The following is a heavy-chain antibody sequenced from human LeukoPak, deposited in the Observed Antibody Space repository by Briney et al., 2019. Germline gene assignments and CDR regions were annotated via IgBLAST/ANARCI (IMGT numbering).Heavy chain of an antibody. CDR3: ARAYGDYAGPWWFDP. V-gene: IGHV1-2*06. Sequence: ASEKLSCKASGYTFTGYYMHWVRQAPGQGLEWMGRINPNSGGTNYAQKFQGRVTMTRDTSISTAYMELSRLRSDDTAVYYCARAYGDYAGPWWFDPWGQGTLVTVSS. CDR1: GYTFTGYY. CDR2: INPNSGGT. J-gene: IGHJ5*02. D-gene: IGHD4-17*01.